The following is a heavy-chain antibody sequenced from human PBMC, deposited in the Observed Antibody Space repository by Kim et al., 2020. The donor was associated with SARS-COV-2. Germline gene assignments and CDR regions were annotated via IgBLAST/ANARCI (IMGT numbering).Heavy chain of an antibody. CDR2: MNPNSGDT. V-gene: IGHV1-8*01. D-gene: IGHD5-18*01. CDR1: GYTFTSYE. J-gene: IGHJ4*02. CDR3: TRGAMGASPQFDF. Sequence: ASVKVSCKASGYTFTSYEINWVRQATGQGLEWMGWMNPNSGDTGYIQNFQGRVTMTRDTSIGTAYMELSSLRADDTAVYYCTRGAMGASPQFDFWGQGTLVTVSS.